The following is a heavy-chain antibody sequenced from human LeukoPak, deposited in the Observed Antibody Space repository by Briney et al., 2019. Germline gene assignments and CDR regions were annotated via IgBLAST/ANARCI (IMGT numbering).Heavy chain of an antibody. Sequence: ASVKVSCKASGYTFTSYYMHWVRQAPGQGLEWMGWINPNSGGTNYAQKFQGRVTMTRDTSISTAYMELSRLRSDDTAVYYCARDRRYSSSWYLDYWGQGTLVTVSS. CDR1: GYTFTSYY. J-gene: IGHJ4*02. CDR2: INPNSGGT. CDR3: ARDRRYSSSWYLDY. D-gene: IGHD6-13*01. V-gene: IGHV1-2*02.